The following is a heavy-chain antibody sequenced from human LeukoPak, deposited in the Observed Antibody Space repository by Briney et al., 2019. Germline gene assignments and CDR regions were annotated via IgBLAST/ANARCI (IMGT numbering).Heavy chain of an antibody. V-gene: IGHV3-48*03. CDR3: ARVVGGGYAKDY. J-gene: IGHJ4*02. CDR1: GFTFSSYE. D-gene: IGHD5-12*01. Sequence: GGSLRLSCAASGFTFSSYEMNWVRQSPGKGLEWVSYISSSGSIISYADSVKGRFTISRDNAKNSLYLQMNSLRAEDTAVYYCARVVGGGYAKDYWGQGTLVTVSS. CDR2: ISSSGSII.